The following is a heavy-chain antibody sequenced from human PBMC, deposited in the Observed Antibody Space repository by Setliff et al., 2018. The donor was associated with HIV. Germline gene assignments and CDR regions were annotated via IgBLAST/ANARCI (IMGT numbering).Heavy chain of an antibody. CDR2: VYYSGGT. CDR1: GGSVSDTSYY. V-gene: IGHV4-39*01. D-gene: IGHD5-12*01. Sequence: SETLSLTCTVSGGSVSDTSYYWGWIRQPPGKGLEWLANVYYSGGTYYNPSLNSRVTVSVDTSRNQFSLKLTSVTAADTALYFCARLGDSGYDFRGYFDYWGQGKLVTVSS. J-gene: IGHJ4*02. CDR3: ARLGDSGYDFRGYFDY.